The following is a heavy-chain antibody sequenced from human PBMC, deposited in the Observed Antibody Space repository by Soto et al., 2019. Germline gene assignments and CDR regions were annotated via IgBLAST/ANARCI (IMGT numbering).Heavy chain of an antibody. CDR2: INPSLLTT. Sequence: ASVKVSCKASGYTLTSYYMHWVRQAPGQGLEWMGLINPSLLTTTYAQKFQGRVTMTRDTSTSTVYMELSSLTSEDTADYYCAAAPAIFGVAGHYYYGMDVWGQGTTVTVSS. CDR1: GYTLTSYY. J-gene: IGHJ6*02. D-gene: IGHD3-3*01. V-gene: IGHV1-46*01. CDR3: AAAPAIFGVAGHYYYGMDV.